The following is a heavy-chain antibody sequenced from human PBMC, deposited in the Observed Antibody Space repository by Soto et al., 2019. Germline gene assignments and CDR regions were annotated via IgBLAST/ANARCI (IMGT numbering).Heavy chain of an antibody. CDR1: GYTFTSYG. D-gene: IGHD6-19*01. CDR3: ARVSAVAGLYYYYGMDV. J-gene: IGHJ6*02. Sequence: QVQLVQSGAEVKKPGASVKVSCKASGYTFTSYGISWVRQAPGQGLEWMGWISAYNGNTNYAQKLQGRVTITTDTSTSTAYMELRSLRSDDTAVYYCARVSAVAGLYYYYGMDVWGQGTTVTVSS. V-gene: IGHV1-18*01. CDR2: ISAYNGNT.